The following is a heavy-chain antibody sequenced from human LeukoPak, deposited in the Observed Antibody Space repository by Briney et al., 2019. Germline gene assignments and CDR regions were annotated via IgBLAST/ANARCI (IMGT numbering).Heavy chain of an antibody. CDR1: GGSISTYY. CDR3: ARVGQGCFDL. V-gene: IGHV4-59*01. CDR2: IDYSGST. Sequence: PSETLSLTCTVSGGSISTYYWSWIRQPPGKGLEWVGYIDYSGSTNYNPSLMSRVTLSVDTSKIQFSLKVNSVTAADTAVYYCARVGQGCFDLWGRGTLVTVSS. D-gene: IGHD2-8*01. J-gene: IGHJ2*01.